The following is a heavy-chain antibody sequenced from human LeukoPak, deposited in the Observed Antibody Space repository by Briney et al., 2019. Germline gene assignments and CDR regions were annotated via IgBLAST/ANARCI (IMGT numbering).Heavy chain of an antibody. CDR1: AFTFDDYG. D-gene: IGHD3-10*01. CDR2: INWNGVNT. CDR3: ARVGFGYYYGSGSYSAPLPPAFHYYYMDV. V-gene: IGHV3-20*04. Sequence: GGSLRLSCAASAFTFDDYGMSWVRQAPGKGLEWVSAINWNGVNTGYADSVKGRFTISRDNANNSLYLQMNSLRAEDTALYYCARVGFGYYYGSGSYSAPLPPAFHYYYMDVWGKGTTVTVSS. J-gene: IGHJ6*03.